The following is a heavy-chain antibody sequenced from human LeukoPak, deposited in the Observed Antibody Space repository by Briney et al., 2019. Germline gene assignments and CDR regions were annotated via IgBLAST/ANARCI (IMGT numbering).Heavy chain of an antibody. J-gene: IGHJ4*02. CDR1: GYSFTSYW. CDR3: ARSYDSSGRIFDY. CDR2: IYPGDSDT. V-gene: IGHV5-51*01. D-gene: IGHD3-22*01. Sequence: GESLKISCKGSGYSFTSYWIGWVRQMPGKGLEWMGIIYPGDSDTRYSPSFQGQVTISADKSISTAYLQWSSPKASDTAMYYCARSYDSSGRIFDYWGQGTLVTVSS.